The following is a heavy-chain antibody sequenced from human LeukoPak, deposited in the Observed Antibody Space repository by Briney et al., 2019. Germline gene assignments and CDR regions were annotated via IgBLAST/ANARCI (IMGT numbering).Heavy chain of an antibody. Sequence: GGSLRLSCAASGFIVSSNHMSWVRQAPGKGLEWVSVIYSGGGTYYADSVKGRFTISRDKSKNTLYLQMNSLRAEDTAVYYCAGAGGWFGELLDYYYYYMDVWGKGTTVTVSS. V-gene: IGHV3-53*01. J-gene: IGHJ6*03. CDR1: GFIVSSNH. CDR3: AGAGGWFGELLDYYYYYMDV. D-gene: IGHD3-10*01. CDR2: IYSGGGT.